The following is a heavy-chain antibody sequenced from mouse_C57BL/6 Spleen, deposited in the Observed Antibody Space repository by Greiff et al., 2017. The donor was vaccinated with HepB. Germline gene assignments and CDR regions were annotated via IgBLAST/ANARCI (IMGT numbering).Heavy chain of an antibody. CDR3: ASDLYYGPRRAMDY. CDR1: GFTFSDYG. V-gene: IGHV5-17*01. Sequence: EVMLVESGGGLVKPGGSLKLSCAASGFTFSDYGMHWVRQAPEKGLEWVAYISSGSSTIYYADTVKGRFTISRDNAKSTLFLQMTSLRSEDTAMYYCASDLYYGPRRAMDYWGQGTSVTVSS. CDR2: ISSGSSTI. J-gene: IGHJ4*01. D-gene: IGHD2-1*01.